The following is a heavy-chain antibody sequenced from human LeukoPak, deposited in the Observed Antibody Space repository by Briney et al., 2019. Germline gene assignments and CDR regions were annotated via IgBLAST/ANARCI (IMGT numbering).Heavy chain of an antibody. Sequence: SESQCLPRNRTAGSISSYYRCWIRQPLGKGLEWIGYIYSSGSTDYNPSLKGRVTISVDSSKNQFSLNLTSVTAADTAVYYCSRHAYYNPQDYFDSWGQGSLVTVSS. D-gene: IGHD4/OR15-4a*01. CDR2: IYSSGST. V-gene: IGHV4-59*08. CDR3: SRHAYYNPQDYFDS. CDR1: AGSISSYY. J-gene: IGHJ4*02.